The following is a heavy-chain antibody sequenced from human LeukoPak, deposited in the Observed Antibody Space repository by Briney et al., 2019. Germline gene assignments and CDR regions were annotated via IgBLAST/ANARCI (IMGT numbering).Heavy chain of an antibody. V-gene: IGHV3-21*01. CDR1: GFTFSAYS. CDR3: ARETQYGGLDY. D-gene: IGHD4/OR15-4a*01. CDR2: ISSSSSYI. J-gene: IGHJ4*02. Sequence: GGSLRLSCTASGFTFSAYSMNWVRQAPGKGLEWVSSISSSSSYIYYADSVKGRFTISRDNAKKSLYLQMNSLRAEDTAVYYCARETQYGGLDYWGQGTLVTVSS.